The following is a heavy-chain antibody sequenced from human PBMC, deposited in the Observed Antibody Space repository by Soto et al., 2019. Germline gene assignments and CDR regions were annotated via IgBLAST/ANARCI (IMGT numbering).Heavy chain of an antibody. Sequence: ASVKVSCKASGYTFTSYGISWVRQAPGQGLEWMGWISAYNGNTSYAQKLQGRVTMTTDTSTSTAYMELRSLRSDDTAVYYCARGVTANYMGGDAFAIWGQGTMVTVSS. D-gene: IGHD3-16*01. CDR1: GYTFTSYG. J-gene: IGHJ3*02. CDR2: ISAYNGNT. CDR3: ARGVTANYMGGDAFAI. V-gene: IGHV1-18*01.